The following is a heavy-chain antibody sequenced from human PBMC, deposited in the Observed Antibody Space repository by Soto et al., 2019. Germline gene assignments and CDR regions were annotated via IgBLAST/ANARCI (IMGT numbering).Heavy chain of an antibody. CDR3: ARAPYARGWFDP. Sequence: EVQLVESGGGLVQPGGSLRLSCAASGFTFTMYWMSWVRQAPGKGLEWVANIKQDGSEKYYVDSVKGRFTISRDNVRNSLYLQMNGLSAEGTAVYYCARAPYARGWFDPWGQGTLVTVSS. V-gene: IGHV3-7*01. CDR1: GFTFTMYW. D-gene: IGHD2-8*01. J-gene: IGHJ5*02. CDR2: IKQDGSEK.